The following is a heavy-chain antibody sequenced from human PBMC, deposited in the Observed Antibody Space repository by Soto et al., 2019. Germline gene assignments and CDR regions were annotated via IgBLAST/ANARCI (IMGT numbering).Heavy chain of an antibody. V-gene: IGHV4-30-4*01. CDR3: ARDLVGDYGFDWFAP. CDR1: GGSISSGDYY. CDR2: IDYSGST. J-gene: IGHJ5*02. Sequence: QVQLQESGPGLVKPSQTLSLTCTVSGGSISSGDYYWSWIRQPPGKGLEWIGYIDYSGSTYYNTSLKSRVTLSVDTSKIQFTLKLSSVTAADTAVYYCARDLVGDYGFDWFAPWGQGTLVTVS. D-gene: IGHD4-17*01.